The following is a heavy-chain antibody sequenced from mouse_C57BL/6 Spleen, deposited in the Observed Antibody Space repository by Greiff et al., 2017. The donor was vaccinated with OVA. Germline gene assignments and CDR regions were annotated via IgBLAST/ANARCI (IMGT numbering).Heavy chain of an antibody. CDR3: ARSYGNLFDY. Sequence: QVQLKQSGAELVMPGASVKLSCKASGYTFTSYWMHWVKQRPGQGLEWIGEIDPSDSYTNYNQKFKGKSTLTVDKSSSTAYMQLSSLTSEDSAVYYCARSYGNLFDYWGQGTTLTVSS. J-gene: IGHJ2*01. D-gene: IGHD2-1*01. CDR2: IDPSDSYT. CDR1: GYTFTSYW. V-gene: IGHV1-69*01.